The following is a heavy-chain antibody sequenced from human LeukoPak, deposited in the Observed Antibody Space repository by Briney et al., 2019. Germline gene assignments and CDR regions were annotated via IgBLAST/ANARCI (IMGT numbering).Heavy chain of an antibody. V-gene: IGHV3-23*01. CDR1: GFTFTSYA. CDR3: AKDRARQQLALFFDS. Sequence: PGGSLRLSCAASGFTFTSYAMGWVRQAPGKGLEWVSTISGGGGDTYYADSVKGRFTISRDNSKNTLYLQMNSLRAEDTAVYFCAKDRARQQLALFFDSWGQGTPVTVSS. CDR2: ISGGGGDT. J-gene: IGHJ4*02. D-gene: IGHD6-13*01.